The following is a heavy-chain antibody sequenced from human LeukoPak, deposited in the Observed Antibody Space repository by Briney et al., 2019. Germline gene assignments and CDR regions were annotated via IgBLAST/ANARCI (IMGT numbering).Heavy chain of an antibody. CDR3: ARQQTDVTPIDY. CDR1: GGTFSSYA. J-gene: IGHJ4*02. CDR2: IIPIFGTA. D-gene: IGHD1-1*01. Sequence: SVKVSCKASGGTFSSYAISWVRQAPGQGPEWMGGIIPIFGTANYAQKFQGRVTITADESTSTAYMELSSLRSEDTAVYYCARQQTDVTPIDYWGQGTLVTVSS. V-gene: IGHV1-69*13.